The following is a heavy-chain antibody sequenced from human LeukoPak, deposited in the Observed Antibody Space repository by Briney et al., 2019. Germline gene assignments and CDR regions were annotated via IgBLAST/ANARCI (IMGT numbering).Heavy chain of an antibody. D-gene: IGHD3-9*01. CDR3: LKGRAAHCIRYPFDM. CDR2: INSRGSDI. J-gene: IGHJ3*02. CDR1: GFTFSHYE. V-gene: IGHV3-48*03. Sequence: GGSLRLSCEASGFTFSHYEMNWVRQAPGKGLEWVSYINSRGSDIYYAASVKGRFTISRDNAKNSLYLQMNSLRAEDTAVYFCLKGRAAHCIRYPFDMWGQGTMVTVSS.